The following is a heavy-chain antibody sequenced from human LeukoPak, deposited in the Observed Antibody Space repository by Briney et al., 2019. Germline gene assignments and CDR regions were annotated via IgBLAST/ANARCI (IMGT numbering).Heavy chain of an antibody. Sequence: GGSLRLSCAASGFTFSTYWMSWVRQAPGKGLEWVANIKRDGSERHYVDSVKGRFSVSRDNAKNSLYLQMDSLGVEDTAVYYCTRVSELSHDYWGQGTLVPVSS. D-gene: IGHD1-7*01. CDR2: IKRDGSER. J-gene: IGHJ4*02. CDR1: GFTFSTYW. V-gene: IGHV3-7*01. CDR3: TRVSELSHDY.